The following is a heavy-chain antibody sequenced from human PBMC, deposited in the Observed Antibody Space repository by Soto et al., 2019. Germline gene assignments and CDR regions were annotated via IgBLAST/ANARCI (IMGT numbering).Heavy chain of an antibody. Sequence: QDQLVQSGVEVKKPGASVKVSCKASGYSFTNYGITWVRQAPGQGFEWMGWISAYNGNTNYAQKFQDRVTMTTDASTSTAYLELRSLRSDDTAVYYCARDRGVAPPVAGNTHYYYDMDVWGKGTTVTVSS. D-gene: IGHD6-19*01. J-gene: IGHJ6*03. CDR3: ARDRGVAPPVAGNTHYYYDMDV. CDR2: ISAYNGNT. CDR1: GYSFTNYG. V-gene: IGHV1-18*01.